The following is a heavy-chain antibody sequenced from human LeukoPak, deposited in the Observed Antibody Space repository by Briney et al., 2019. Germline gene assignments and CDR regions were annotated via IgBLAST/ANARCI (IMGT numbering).Heavy chain of an antibody. CDR3: ARAQSLDY. CDR2: ISGVTSAI. Sequence: GGSLRLSCAASGFTFSSYSMNWVRQAPGKGLEWVSYISGVTSAIYYADSVKGRFTISRDNAKNSVYLQMNSLRAEDTALYYCARAQSLDYWGQGTLVTVSS. V-gene: IGHV3-48*01. J-gene: IGHJ4*02. CDR1: GFTFSSYS.